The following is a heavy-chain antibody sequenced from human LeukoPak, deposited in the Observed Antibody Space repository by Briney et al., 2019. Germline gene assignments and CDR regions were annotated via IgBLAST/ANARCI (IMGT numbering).Heavy chain of an antibody. J-gene: IGHJ4*02. CDR2: ISGSGGST. Sequence: GGSLRLSCAASGFTFSSYAMSWVRQAPGKGLEWVSGISGSGGSTNYADSVKGRFTISRDNSKNTLYLQMNSLRAEDTAVCYCAKADYYDSSGYYGYWGQGTLVTVSS. D-gene: IGHD3-22*01. CDR1: GFTFSSYA. CDR3: AKADYYDSSGYYGY. V-gene: IGHV3-23*01.